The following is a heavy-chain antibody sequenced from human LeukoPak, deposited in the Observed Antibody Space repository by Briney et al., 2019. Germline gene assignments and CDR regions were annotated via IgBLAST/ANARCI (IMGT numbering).Heavy chain of an antibody. CDR3: ARGRALVVPAAIKVGMDV. V-gene: IGHV4-34*01. CDR2: INHSGST. CDR1: GGSFSGYY. Sequence: SETLSLTCAVYGGSFSGYYWSWIRQPPGKGLEWIGEINHSGSTNYNPSLKSRVTISVDTPKNQFSLKLSSVTAADTAVYYCARGRALVVPAAIKVGMDVWGQGTTVTVSS. D-gene: IGHD2-2*01. J-gene: IGHJ6*02.